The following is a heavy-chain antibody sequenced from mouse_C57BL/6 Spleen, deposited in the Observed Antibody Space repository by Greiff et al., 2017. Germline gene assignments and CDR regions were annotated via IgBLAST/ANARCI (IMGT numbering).Heavy chain of an antibody. D-gene: IGHD1-1*01. V-gene: IGHV1-69*01. CDR2: IDPSDSYT. CDR3: ARSITTVVELFEY. CDR1: GYTFTSYW. Sequence: QVQLQQPGAELVMPGASVKLSCKASGYTFTSYWMHWVKQRPGQGLEWIGEIDPSDSYTNYNQKFKGKSTLTVDKSSSTAYMQLSSLTSEDSAVYYCARSITTVVELFEYWGQGTTLTVSS. J-gene: IGHJ2*01.